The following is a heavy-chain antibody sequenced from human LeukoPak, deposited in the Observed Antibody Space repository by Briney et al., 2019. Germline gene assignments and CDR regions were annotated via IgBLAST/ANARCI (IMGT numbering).Heavy chain of an antibody. CDR1: GFTFSSYG. CDR3: VRGSGVAGGTEFDY. V-gene: IGHV3-33*08. D-gene: IGHD6-19*01. CDR2: IWYDGSNK. Sequence: GGSLRLSCAASGFTFSSYGLHWVRQAPGKGLEWVAVIWYDGSNKYYVESVKGRFTIARDNSKNTLYLQMNSLRAEDTAVYYCVRGSGVAGGTEFDYWGQGTLVTVSS. J-gene: IGHJ4*02.